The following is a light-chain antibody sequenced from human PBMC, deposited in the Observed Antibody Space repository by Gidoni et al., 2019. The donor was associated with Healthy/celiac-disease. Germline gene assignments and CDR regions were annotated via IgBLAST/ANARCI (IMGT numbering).Light chain of an antibody. V-gene: IGLV1-47*01. CDR1: SSNIGSNY. CDR2: RNN. CDR3: AAWDDSLRGPNWV. J-gene: IGLJ3*02. Sequence: QSVLTQPPSASGTPGQRVTISCPGSSSNIGSNYVYWYQQLPGTAPKLLIYRNNQRPSGVPDRFSGSKSGTSASLAISGLRSEDEADYYCAAWDDSLRGPNWVFGGGTKLTVL.